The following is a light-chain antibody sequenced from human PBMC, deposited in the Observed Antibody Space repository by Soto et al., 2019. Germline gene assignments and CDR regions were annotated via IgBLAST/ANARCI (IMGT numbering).Light chain of an antibody. CDR3: QQLNSSPLT. CDR2: AAS. V-gene: IGKV1-9*01. Sequence: IQLTHSPSSLSASVGDRVTITCRASQGISSYLAWYQQKPGKAPKLLIYAASTLQSGVPSRFSGSGSGTDFTLTISSLQPEDFATYYCQQLNSSPLTFGGGTKVDIK. J-gene: IGKJ4*01. CDR1: QGISSY.